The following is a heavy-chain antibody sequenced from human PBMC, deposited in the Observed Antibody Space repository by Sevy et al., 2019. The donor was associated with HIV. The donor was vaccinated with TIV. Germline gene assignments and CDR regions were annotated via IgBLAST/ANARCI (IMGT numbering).Heavy chain of an antibody. CDR1: GDSISSYY. CDR3: ARVSPYFYYGSDV. J-gene: IGHJ6*02. V-gene: IGHV4-59*01. Sequence: SETLSLICSVSGDSISSYYWSWIRQPPGKGLEWIGYLFYSRRTAYNPSLKSRVTISADMSKNQFSLKVTSVIAADTARYYCARVSPYFYYGSDVWGQGTTVTVSS. CDR2: LFYSRRT.